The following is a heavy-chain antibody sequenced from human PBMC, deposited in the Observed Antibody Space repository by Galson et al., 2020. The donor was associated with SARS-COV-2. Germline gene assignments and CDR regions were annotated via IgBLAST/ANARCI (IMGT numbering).Heavy chain of an antibody. CDR3: ARLGSSGSDYDDGMDG. CDR1: GFTFSSYW. D-gene: IGHD3-22*01. Sequence: GESLKISCAASGFTFSSYWMHWVRQAPGKGLVWVSRINSDGSSTSYADSVKGRFTISRDNAKNTLYLQMNSLRAEDTAVYYCARLGSSGSDYDDGMDGWGQGTTVTGSS. J-gene: IGHJ6*02. CDR2: INSDGSST. V-gene: IGHV3-74*01.